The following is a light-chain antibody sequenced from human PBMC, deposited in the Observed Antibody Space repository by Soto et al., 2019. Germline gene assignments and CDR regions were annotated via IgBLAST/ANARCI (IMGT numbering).Light chain of an antibody. CDR1: NSDVGTYEL. CDR3: CSYAASSALGV. CDR2: EGN. Sequence: QSALTQPASVSGSPGQSITISCTGTNSDVGTYELVSWYQQHPGRAPKLMIYEGNKRPSGVSNRFSGSKSGDTASLTISGLQAEDEANYYCCSYAASSALGVFGGGTKLTVL. J-gene: IGLJ3*02. V-gene: IGLV2-23*01.